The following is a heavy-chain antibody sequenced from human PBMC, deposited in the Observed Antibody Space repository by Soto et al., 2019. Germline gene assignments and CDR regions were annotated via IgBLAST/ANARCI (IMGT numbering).Heavy chain of an antibody. CDR2: INHSGST. D-gene: IGHD6-6*01. Sequence: SQTLSLTCAVYGGSFSGYYWSWIRQPPGKGLEWIGEINHSGSTNYNPSLKSRVTISVDTSKNQFSLKLSSVTAADTAVYYCAGTYSSSSLDYYYYMDVWGKGTTVTVSS. J-gene: IGHJ6*03. V-gene: IGHV4-34*01. CDR3: AGTYSSSSLDYYYYMDV. CDR1: GGSFSGYY.